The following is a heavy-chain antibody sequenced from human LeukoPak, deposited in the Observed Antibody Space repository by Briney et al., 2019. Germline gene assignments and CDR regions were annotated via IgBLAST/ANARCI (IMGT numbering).Heavy chain of an antibody. CDR2: IKPDGSEK. J-gene: IGHJ4*02. V-gene: IGHV3-7*03. CDR3: AKGERSGYYSSHFDY. Sequence: SGGSLRLSWVGSGFTFSSYYMNWVRQAPGKGLEWVANIKPDGSEKYYVDSVKGRFTVSRDNAKNSLYLQMNSLRAEDTAVYYCAKGERSGYYSSHFDYWGQGTLVTVSS. CDR1: GFTFSSYY. D-gene: IGHD3-22*01.